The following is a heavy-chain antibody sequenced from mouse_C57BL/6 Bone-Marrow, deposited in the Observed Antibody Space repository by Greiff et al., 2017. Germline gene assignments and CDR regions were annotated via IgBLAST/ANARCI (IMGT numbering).Heavy chain of an antibody. CDR2: IYPSDSEN. Sequence: VKLQQPGAELVRPGSSVKLSCKASGYTFTSYWMDWVKQRPGQGLEWIGNIYPSDSENNYHQKFQDKATLTVDKSSSTAYMQLSSLTSEDSAVYYCARGDYYGSSAFDYWGQGTTLTVSS. V-gene: IGHV1-61*01. J-gene: IGHJ2*01. D-gene: IGHD1-1*01. CDR3: ARGDYYGSSAFDY. CDR1: GYTFTSYW.